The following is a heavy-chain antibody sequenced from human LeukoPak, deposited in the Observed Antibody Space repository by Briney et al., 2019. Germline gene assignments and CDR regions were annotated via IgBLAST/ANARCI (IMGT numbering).Heavy chain of an antibody. J-gene: IGHJ4*02. D-gene: IGHD5-12*01. CDR1: GYIFTSYW. V-gene: IGHV5-51*01. CDR3: ARQGGYTSEHPSY. Sequence: HGESLKISCKGSGYIFTSYWIGWVRQMPGKGLEWMGIIHPGDSDTRYSPSFQGQVTISADKSISTAYLQWSSLKASDTAMYYCARQGGYTSEHPSYWGQGTLVTVSS. CDR2: IHPGDSDT.